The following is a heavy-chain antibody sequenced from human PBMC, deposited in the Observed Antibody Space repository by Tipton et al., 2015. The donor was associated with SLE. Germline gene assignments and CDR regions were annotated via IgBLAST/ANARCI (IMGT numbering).Heavy chain of an antibody. Sequence: GLVKPSETLSPTCSVSGGSITNTPYFWGWIRQTPGKGLEWIGTVYYSGTTYYSPSLKSRVTISLDTSKNHFSLLLNSVTAADTAVYYCAGHPQLAYFDPWGPGTLVTVSS. V-gene: IGHV4-39*07. J-gene: IGHJ4*02. CDR3: AGHPQLAYFDP. CDR1: GGSITNTPYF. D-gene: IGHD3-9*01. CDR2: VYYSGTT.